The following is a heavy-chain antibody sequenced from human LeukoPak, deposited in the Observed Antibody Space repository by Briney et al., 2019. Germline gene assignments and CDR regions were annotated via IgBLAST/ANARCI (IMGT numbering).Heavy chain of an antibody. Sequence: PGGSLRLSCAASGFTFSSYAMSWVRQAPGKGLEWVSTISGSGAYTYYADSVKGRFTNSRDNSKNTLYLQMNSLRAEDTAVYYCAKYFASGSYYKLPHWGQGTLVTVSS. V-gene: IGHV3-23*01. CDR2: ISGSGAYT. CDR1: GFTFSSYA. J-gene: IGHJ1*01. CDR3: AKYFASGSYYKLPH. D-gene: IGHD3-10*01.